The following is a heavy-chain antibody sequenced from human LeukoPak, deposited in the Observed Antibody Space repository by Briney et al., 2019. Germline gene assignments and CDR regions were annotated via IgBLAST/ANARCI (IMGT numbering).Heavy chain of an antibody. D-gene: IGHD3-10*01. J-gene: IGHJ4*02. V-gene: IGHV3-23*01. CDR1: GFTFHNYA. Sequence: GGSLRLSCAASGFTFHNYAMSWVRQAPGKGLEWVSSISGNGGSTYYADSLKGRFTISRDNSKNTLYLQMNSLRAEDTAVYYCAKWLYYYGSGSYEGYWGQGTLVTVSS. CDR3: AKWLYYYGSGSYEGY. CDR2: ISGNGGST.